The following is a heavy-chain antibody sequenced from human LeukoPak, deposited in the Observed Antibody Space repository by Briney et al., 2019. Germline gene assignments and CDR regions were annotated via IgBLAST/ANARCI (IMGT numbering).Heavy chain of an antibody. D-gene: IGHD4-17*01. V-gene: IGHV4-59*02. J-gene: IGHJ4*03. CDR3: ARGRAESPGDYPGLCWVV. CDR2: IYYSGST. CDR1: GGSVSSYC. Sequence: SETLSLTCTVSGGSVSSYCWSWIRQPPGKGQEWIGYIYYSGSTNYNPSLKSRVTITIDTSKLQFSLKMSSVTAADTAVYYCARGRAESPGDYPGLCWVVWGQGTLVTASS.